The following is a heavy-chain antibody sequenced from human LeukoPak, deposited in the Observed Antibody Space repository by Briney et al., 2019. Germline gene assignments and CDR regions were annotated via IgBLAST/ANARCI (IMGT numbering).Heavy chain of an antibody. V-gene: IGHV3-33*01. D-gene: IGHD6-13*01. J-gene: IGHJ4*02. CDR1: GFTFSYYG. CDR3: ARDEGGVAAAATYGQFDY. Sequence: PGGSLRLSCTASGFTFSYYGMHWVRQAPGKGLEWVAVIWYDGNNKFYAYSVGGRFTISRDNSKNTLYLQMNSLRAEDTAVYYCARDEGGVAAAATYGQFDYWGQGTLVTVSS. CDR2: IWYDGNNK.